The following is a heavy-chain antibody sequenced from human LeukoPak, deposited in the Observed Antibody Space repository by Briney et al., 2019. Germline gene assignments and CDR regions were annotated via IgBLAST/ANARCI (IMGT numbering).Heavy chain of an antibody. Sequence: GGSLRLSCAASGFTVSSNYMSWVRQAPGKGLEWVSVIYSGGSTYYADSVKGRFTISRDNSKNTLYLQMNSLRAEDTAVYYCARSGPGVTASYYYYYYGMDVWGQGTTVTVSS. D-gene: IGHD2-21*02. V-gene: IGHV3-66*01. CDR1: GFTVSSNY. J-gene: IGHJ6*02. CDR2: IYSGGST. CDR3: ARSGPGVTASYYYYYYGMDV.